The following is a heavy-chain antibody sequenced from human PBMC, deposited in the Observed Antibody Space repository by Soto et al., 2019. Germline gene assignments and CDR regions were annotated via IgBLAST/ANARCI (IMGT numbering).Heavy chain of an antibody. V-gene: IGHV1-69*06. CDR2: IIPIFGTA. J-gene: IGHJ4*02. CDR1: GGTFSSYA. D-gene: IGHD5-18*01. CDR3: AREASASSYGYYGSFDH. Sequence: ASVKVSCKASGGTFSSYAISWVRQAPGQGLEWMGGIIPIFGTANYAQKFQGRVTITADKSTSTAYMELSSLRSEDTAVYYCAREASASSYGYYGSFDHRGQGTLVTVSS.